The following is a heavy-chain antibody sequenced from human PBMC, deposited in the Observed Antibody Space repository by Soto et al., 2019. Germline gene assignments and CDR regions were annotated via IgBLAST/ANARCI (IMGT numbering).Heavy chain of an antibody. Sequence: EVQLVESGGGLVQPGGSLRLSCAASGFTFSSYWMHWVRQAPGKGLVWVSRIKSDGSDTSYADSVKGRFTISRDNAKNTLYLQMSSLRAEDTAVYYCVRVGYGDLGGWGQGTLVTVSS. J-gene: IGHJ4*02. V-gene: IGHV3-74*01. CDR1: GFTFSSYW. CDR3: VRVGYGDLGG. D-gene: IGHD4-17*01. CDR2: IKSDGSDT.